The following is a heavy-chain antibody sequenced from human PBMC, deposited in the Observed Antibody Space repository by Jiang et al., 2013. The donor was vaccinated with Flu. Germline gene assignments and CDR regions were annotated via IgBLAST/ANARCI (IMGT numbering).Heavy chain of an antibody. Sequence: SGAEVKKPGASVKVSCKASGYTFTGYYMHWVRQAPGQGLEWMGRINPNSGGTNYAQKFQGRVTMTRDTSISTAYMELSRLRSDDTAVYYCATDFQWFRDLLQRRYYYYGMDVWGQGTTVTVSS. J-gene: IGHJ6*02. V-gene: IGHV1-2*06. CDR3: ATDFQWFRDLLQRRYYYYGMDV. D-gene: IGHD3-10*01. CDR2: INPNSGGT. CDR1: GYTFTGYY.